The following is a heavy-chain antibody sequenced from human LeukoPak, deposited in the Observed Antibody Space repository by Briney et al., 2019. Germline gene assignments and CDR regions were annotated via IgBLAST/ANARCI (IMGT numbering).Heavy chain of an antibody. J-gene: IGHJ4*02. D-gene: IGHD5-12*01. Sequence: PSETLSLTCTVSGDSISSSDWGWLRQPAGKGLEYIGRINISGSTNYNPSLKSRVTMSLDTSKNQSSLKLSSVTAADTAVYYCSRERDQVAAIRFDYWGRGTLVTVSS. CDR2: INISGST. CDR3: SRERDQVAAIRFDY. CDR1: GDSISSSD. V-gene: IGHV4-4*07.